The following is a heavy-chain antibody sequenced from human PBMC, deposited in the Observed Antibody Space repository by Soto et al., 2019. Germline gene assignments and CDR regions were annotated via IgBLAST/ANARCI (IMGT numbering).Heavy chain of an antibody. J-gene: IGHJ5*02. V-gene: IGHV3-74*01. D-gene: IGHD3-3*01. CDR3: ARDGRRITIFGVVIKGGWFDP. Sequence: EVQLVESGGGLVQPGGSLRLSCAASGFTFSSYWMHWVRQAPGKGLVWVSRINSDGSSTSYADSVKGRFTISRDNAKNTLYLQMNRLRAEDTAVYYCARDGRRITIFGVVIKGGWFDPWGQGTLVTVSS. CDR1: GFTFSSYW. CDR2: INSDGSST.